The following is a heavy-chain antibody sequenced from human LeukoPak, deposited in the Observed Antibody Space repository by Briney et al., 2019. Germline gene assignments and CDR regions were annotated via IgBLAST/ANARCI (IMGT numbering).Heavy chain of an antibody. J-gene: IGHJ6*03. V-gene: IGHV1-46*01. CDR1: GYTFTSYY. D-gene: IGHD2-15*01. Sequence: ASVKVSCKASGYTFTSYYMHWVRQAPGQGLEWMGIINPSGGSTNYAQKFQGRVTITADESTSTAYMELSSLRSEDTAVYYCATVYCSGGSCYPEWGYYYYYYYMDVWGKGTTVTISS. CDR2: INPSGGST. CDR3: ATVYCSGGSCYPEWGYYYYYYYMDV.